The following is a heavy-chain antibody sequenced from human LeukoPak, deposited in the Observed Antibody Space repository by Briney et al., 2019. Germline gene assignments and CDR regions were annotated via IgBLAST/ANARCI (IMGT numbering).Heavy chain of an antibody. D-gene: IGHD3-10*01. Sequence: GASVKVSCKASGYTFTSYGISWVRQAPGQGLEWMGWISAYNGNTNYAQKLQGRVTMTTDTSTSTAYMELRSLRSDDTAVYYCARGYYGSGSYYTWFDPWGQGTLVTVSS. V-gene: IGHV1-18*01. CDR3: ARGYYGSGSYYTWFDP. J-gene: IGHJ5*02. CDR2: ISAYNGNT. CDR1: GYTFTSYG.